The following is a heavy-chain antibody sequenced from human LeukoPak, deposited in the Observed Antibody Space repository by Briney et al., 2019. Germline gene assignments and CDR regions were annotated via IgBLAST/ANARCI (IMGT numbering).Heavy chain of an antibody. CDR3: ARQTRYPLYYMDV. V-gene: IGHV4-59*08. D-gene: IGHD1-14*01. Sequence: PSETLSLTCSVSGGSISSYYWSWIRQPPGKGLEWIGYIFYSGRTSYNPSLKSRVTISVDTSKNHFSLTLTSVTAADTAVYFCARQTRYPLYYMDVWGKGTTVTISS. CDR1: GGSISSYY. J-gene: IGHJ6*03. CDR2: IFYSGRT.